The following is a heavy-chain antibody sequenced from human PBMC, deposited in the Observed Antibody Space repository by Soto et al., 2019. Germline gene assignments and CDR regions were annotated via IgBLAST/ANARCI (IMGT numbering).Heavy chain of an antibody. CDR1: SGSLSTYY. CDR2: IYSSGST. CDR3: AGGAADDYCEY. J-gene: IGHJ4*02. Sequence: SETLSLTCTVASGSLSTYYWSWIRQPAGKGLEWIGRIYSSGSTLYNPSLKSRVTMSVDTSKNQFSLKLSSETAADTAVDYGAGGAADDYCEYCGQGTRGTVAS. D-gene: IGHD6-25*01. V-gene: IGHV4-4*07.